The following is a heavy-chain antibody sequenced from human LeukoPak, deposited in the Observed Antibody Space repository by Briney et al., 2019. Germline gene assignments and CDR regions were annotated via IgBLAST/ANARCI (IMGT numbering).Heavy chain of an antibody. V-gene: IGHV3-30-3*01. J-gene: IGHJ4*02. D-gene: IGHD1-1*01. CDR1: GFTFSSYA. Sequence: PGGSLRLSCAASGFTFSSYAMHWVRQAPGKGLEWVAVTSSDGNIKYYADSVKGRFTISRDNSKNTLYLQMNSLRGEDTGVYYCARDPVPATARHFVYWGQGTLVTVSS. CDR3: ARDPVPATARHFVY. CDR2: TSSDGNIK.